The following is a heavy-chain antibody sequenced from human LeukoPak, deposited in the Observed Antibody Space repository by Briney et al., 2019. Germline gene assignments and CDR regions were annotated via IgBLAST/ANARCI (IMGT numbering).Heavy chain of an antibody. D-gene: IGHD4-17*01. V-gene: IGHV3-9*01. CDR1: GFTFDDYA. Sequence: GGSLRLSCAASGFTFDDYAMHWVRQAPGKGLEWVSGISWNSGSIGYADSVKGRFTISRDNAKNSLYLQMNSLRAEDTALYYCARKAITVTTFDYWGQGTLVTVSS. CDR3: ARKAITVTTFDY. J-gene: IGHJ4*02. CDR2: ISWNSGSI.